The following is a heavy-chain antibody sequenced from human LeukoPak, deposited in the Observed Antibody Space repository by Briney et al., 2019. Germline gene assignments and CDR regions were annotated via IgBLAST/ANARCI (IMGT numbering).Heavy chain of an antibody. Sequence: EPGGSLRLSCAASGFTFTSYWMHWVRRAPGKGLEWVAVISYDGSNKYYADSVKGRFTISRDNSKNTLYLQMNSLRAEDTAVYYCARDFTPFIRTYYFDYWGQGTLVTVSS. CDR1: GFTFTSYW. V-gene: IGHV3-30*03. J-gene: IGHJ4*02. CDR2: ISYDGSNK. D-gene: IGHD3-10*01. CDR3: ARDFTPFIRTYYFDY.